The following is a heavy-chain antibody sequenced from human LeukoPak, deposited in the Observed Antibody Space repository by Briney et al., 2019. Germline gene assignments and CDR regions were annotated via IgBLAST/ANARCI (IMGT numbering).Heavy chain of an antibody. V-gene: IGHV1-18*01. CDR3: ARDEARYSSGYYPNWFDP. D-gene: IGHD3-22*01. J-gene: IGHJ5*02. CDR2: ISGYNGYT. Sequence: GASVKVSCTASGYTFTSYGISWVRQAPGQGLEWIGWISGYNGYTHYAHNLQGRVTMTTDTSTSTAYMELRSLRSDDTAVYYCARDEARYSSGYYPNWFDPWGQGTLVTVSS. CDR1: GYTFTSYG.